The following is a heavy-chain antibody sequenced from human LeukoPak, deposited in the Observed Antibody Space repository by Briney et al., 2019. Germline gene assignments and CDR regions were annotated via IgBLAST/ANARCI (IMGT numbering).Heavy chain of an antibody. D-gene: IGHD2-21*02. J-gene: IGHJ3*02. CDR1: GYTFTSYG. Sequence: ASVKVSCKASGYTFTSYGISWVRQAPGQGLEWMGWISAYNGNTNYAQKLQGRVTMTTDTSTSTAYMELRSLRPDDTAVYYCAREGRTCGGDCYSEDAFDIWGKGAMVTVSS. CDR3: AREGRTCGGDCYSEDAFDI. V-gene: IGHV1-18*01. CDR2: ISAYNGNT.